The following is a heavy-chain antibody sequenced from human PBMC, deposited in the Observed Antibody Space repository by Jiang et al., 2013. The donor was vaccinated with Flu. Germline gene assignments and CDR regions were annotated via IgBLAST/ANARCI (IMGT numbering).Heavy chain of an antibody. V-gene: IGHV4-4*07. CDR3: ARGTTTYDGHSGYFDL. Sequence: GSGLVKPSETLFLTCTVSGGSISGHYWGWIRQPAGKGLEWIGRIYSSGTTNYNPSLKSRLTVSVDTSKNQLSLKVTSMTAADTAVYYCARGTTTYDGHSGYFDLWGRGTLVTVS. D-gene: IGHD4-23*01. CDR1: GGSISGHY. J-gene: IGHJ2*01. CDR2: IYSSGTT.